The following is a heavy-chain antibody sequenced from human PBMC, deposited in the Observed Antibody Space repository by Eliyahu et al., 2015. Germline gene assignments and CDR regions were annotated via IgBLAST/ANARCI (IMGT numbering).Heavy chain of an antibody. Sequence: QVHLVESGGAVVQPGXSLRLXCSXSGLAVXETGMVWVRQAPGKGLEWVALLWGDGHSQFHADSVRGRFTISRDISRNTVYLQMTNLAVDDTAIYFCARGIYYFDYWGQGTLVTVST. CDR2: LWGDGHSQ. J-gene: IGHJ4*02. V-gene: IGHV3-33*01. CDR1: GLAVXETG. CDR3: ARGIYYFDY. D-gene: IGHD2-21*01.